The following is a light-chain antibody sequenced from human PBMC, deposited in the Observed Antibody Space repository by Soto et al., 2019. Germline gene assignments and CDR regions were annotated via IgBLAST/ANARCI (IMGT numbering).Light chain of an antibody. J-gene: IGLJ2*01. Sequence: QSVLTQPPSASGTPGQRVTISCSGSISNIGGNPVNWYQQLPGTAPKLLMYTNNQRPSGVPDRFSGSKSGTSASLAISGLQSEYEDDYYCAALDDSLNGVVFGGGTKLTVL. V-gene: IGLV1-44*01. CDR1: ISNIGGNP. CDR2: TNN. CDR3: AALDDSLNGVV.